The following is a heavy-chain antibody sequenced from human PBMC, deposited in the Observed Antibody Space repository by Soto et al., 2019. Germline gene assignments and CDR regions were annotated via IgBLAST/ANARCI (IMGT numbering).Heavy chain of an antibody. CDR3: ARQGALIRFLEWLLYFDY. J-gene: IGHJ4*02. CDR2: IYYSGST. CDR1: GGSISSSSYY. Sequence: SETLSLTCTVSGGSISSSSYYWGWIRQPPGKGLEWIGSIYYSGSTYYNPSLKSRVTISVDTSKNQFSLKLSSVTAADTAVYYCARQGALIRFLEWLLYFDYWGQGTLVTVSS. D-gene: IGHD3-3*01. V-gene: IGHV4-39*01.